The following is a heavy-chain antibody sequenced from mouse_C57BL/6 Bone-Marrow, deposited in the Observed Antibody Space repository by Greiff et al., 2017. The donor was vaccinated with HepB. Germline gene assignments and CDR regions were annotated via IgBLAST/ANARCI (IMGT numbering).Heavy chain of an antibody. J-gene: IGHJ4*01. CDR2: INPYNGGT. CDR3: ARSGDGYLYYYAMDY. Sequence: EVQGVESGPVLVKPGASVKMSCKASGYTFTDYYMNWVKQSHGKSLEWIGVINPYNGGTSYNQKFKGKATLTVDKSSSTAYMELNSLTSEDSAVYYCARSGDGYLYYYAMDYWGQGTSVTVSS. D-gene: IGHD2-3*01. V-gene: IGHV1-19*01. CDR1: GYTFTDYY.